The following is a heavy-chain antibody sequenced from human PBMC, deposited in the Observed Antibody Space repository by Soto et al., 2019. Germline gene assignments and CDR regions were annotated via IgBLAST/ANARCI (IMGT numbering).Heavy chain of an antibody. CDR3: ARLQWLGMDGRY. Sequence: QVQLQQWGAGLLKPSETLSLTCAVYGVSFSGYYWSWIRQPPGQGLEWIAEINHSGGTIYNPSLERRGTRSADTSKTPFPLKLSSVTAADTAVHYCARLQWLGMDGRYCGEGTMVIVSS. CDR2: INHSGGT. CDR1: GVSFSGYY. D-gene: IGHD2-8*02. V-gene: IGHV4-34*02. J-gene: IGHJ4*02.